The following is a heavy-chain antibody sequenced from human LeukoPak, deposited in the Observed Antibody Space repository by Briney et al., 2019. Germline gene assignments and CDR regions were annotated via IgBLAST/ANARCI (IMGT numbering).Heavy chain of an antibody. D-gene: IGHD3-10*01. CDR2: ISSTRSTI. CDR3: ATWFGEDAFDI. CDR1: GFTFSSYS. Sequence: HPGGSLRLSCAASGFTFSSYSMNWVRQAPGKGLEWVSYISSTRSTIYYADSVKGRFTISRDNAKNSLYLQMNSLRAEDTAVYYCATWFGEDAFDIWGQGTMVTVSS. V-gene: IGHV3-48*04. J-gene: IGHJ3*02.